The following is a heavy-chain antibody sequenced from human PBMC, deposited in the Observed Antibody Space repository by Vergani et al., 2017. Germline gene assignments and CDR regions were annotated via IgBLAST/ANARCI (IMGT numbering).Heavy chain of an antibody. CDR2: ISYDGSNK. D-gene: IGHD2-15*01. CDR1: GFTFSSYG. CDR3: ATPFLAVEAFDI. V-gene: IGHV3-30*03. Sequence: QVQLVESGGGVVQPGRSLRLSCAASGFTFSSYGMHWVRQAPGKGLEWVAVISYDGSNKYYADSVKGRFTISRDNSKNTLYLQMNSLRAEDTAVYYCATPFLAVEAFDIWGQGTMVTVSS. J-gene: IGHJ3*02.